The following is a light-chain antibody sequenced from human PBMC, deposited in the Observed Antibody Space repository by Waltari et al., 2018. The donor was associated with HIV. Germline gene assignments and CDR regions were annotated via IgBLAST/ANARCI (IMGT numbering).Light chain of an antibody. CDR3: LVSFAGTWV. J-gene: IGLJ3*02. V-gene: IGLV7-46*01. CDR1: TVEAKSGNY. CDR2: DSN. Sequence: QPVVTQELSSIVSPGDTATLPCAATTVEAKSGNYPFWFQKRPGQAPRTLIFDSNKKHSWTPARFSGSLLGGKAALTLSGAQPDDEADYYCLVSFAGTWVFGGGTKLTVV.